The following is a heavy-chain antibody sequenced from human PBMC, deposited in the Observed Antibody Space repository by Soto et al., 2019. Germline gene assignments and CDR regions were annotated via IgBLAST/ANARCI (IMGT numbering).Heavy chain of an antibody. Sequence: LVESGGDLVYPGGFLRLSCVASGFRFSDHSMTWVRQAPGKGLQWISYISSNSDTTYYADSVKGRFTVSRDNAKNALFLQMNSLRDDDTATYYCARLPKGSLVTAWGQGARVTVSS. CDR1: GFRFSDHS. CDR3: ARLPKGSLVTA. CDR2: ISSNSDTT. V-gene: IGHV3-48*02. J-gene: IGHJ4*02. D-gene: IGHD2-21*02.